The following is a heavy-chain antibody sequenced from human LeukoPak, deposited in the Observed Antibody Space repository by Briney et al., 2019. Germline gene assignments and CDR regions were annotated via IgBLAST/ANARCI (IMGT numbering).Heavy chain of an antibody. CDR3: ARGYSSGGSDWFDP. CDR1: GGTFSSYA. V-gene: IGHV1-69*13. J-gene: IGHJ5*02. Sequence: ASVKVSCKASGGTFSSYAISWVRQAPGQGLEWMGGIIPIFGTANYAQKFQGRVTITADESTSTAYMELSSLRSEDTAVYYCARGYSSGGSDWFDPWGQGTLVTVSS. CDR2: IIPIFGTA. D-gene: IGHD6-19*01.